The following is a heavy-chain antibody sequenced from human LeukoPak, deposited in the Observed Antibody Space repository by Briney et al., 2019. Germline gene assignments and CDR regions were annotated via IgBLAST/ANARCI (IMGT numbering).Heavy chain of an antibody. CDR3: ARVHTVPYYYGMDV. J-gene: IGHJ6*02. D-gene: IGHD4-17*01. V-gene: IGHV1-69*04. Sequence: GSSVKVSCKASGGTFSSYAISWVRQAPGQGLEWMGRIIPILGIANYAQKFQGRVTITADKSTSTAYMELSSLRSEDTAVYYCARVHTVPYYYGMDVWGQGTTVTVSS. CDR2: IIPILGIA. CDR1: GGTFSSYA.